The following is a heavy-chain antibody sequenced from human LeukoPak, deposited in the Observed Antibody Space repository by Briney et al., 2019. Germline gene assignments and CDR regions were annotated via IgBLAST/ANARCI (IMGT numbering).Heavy chain of an antibody. CDR3: ARAALRTPYTNSWFDIGFDC. CDR2: ISTSSLYI. CDR1: GFTFSSYS. D-gene: IGHD6-13*01. J-gene: IGHJ4*02. V-gene: IGHV3-21*01. Sequence: GVSLRLSCAGSGFTFSSYSMNWVRQAPGKGLEWVSSISTSSLYIYYADSVKGRFTISRDNAKKSMYLQMNSLRAEDTAVYYCARAALRTPYTNSWFDIGFDCWGQGTRVTVSS.